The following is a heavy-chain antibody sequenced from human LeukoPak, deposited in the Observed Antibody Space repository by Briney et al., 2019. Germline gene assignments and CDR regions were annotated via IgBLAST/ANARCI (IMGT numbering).Heavy chain of an antibody. Sequence: SCKASGGTFSSYAMHWVRQAPGKGLEWVALISFDESNKQYADSVKGRFTISRDNSKNTLYLQMNSLRVEDTAVYYCARDHPPEDVWGQGTTVTVPS. V-gene: IGHV3-30-3*01. CDR3: ARDHPPEDV. J-gene: IGHJ6*02. CDR1: GGTFSSYA. CDR2: ISFDESNK.